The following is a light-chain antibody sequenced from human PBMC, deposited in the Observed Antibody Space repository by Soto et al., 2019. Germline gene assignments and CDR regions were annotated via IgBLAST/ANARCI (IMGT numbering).Light chain of an antibody. V-gene: IGKV1-5*01. Sequence: DIQMTQSPSILSASIGDRVIITCRASQSINYWLAWYQQKPGKATKLLIYDASSLESGVPSRFNGSRSGTEFTLAISSLQPDDFASYYCHQYHGDSRPFGQGTKVEIK. CDR3: HQYHGDSRP. J-gene: IGKJ1*01. CDR1: QSINYW. CDR2: DAS.